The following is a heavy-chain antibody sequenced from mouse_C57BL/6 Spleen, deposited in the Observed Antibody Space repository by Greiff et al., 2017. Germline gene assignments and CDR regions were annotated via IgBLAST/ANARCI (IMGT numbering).Heavy chain of an antibody. CDR3: ARSYYSNYVDY. V-gene: IGHV1-80*01. J-gene: IGHJ2*01. CDR1: GYAFSSYW. CDR2: IYPGDGDT. Sequence: QVQLKQSGAELVKPGASVKISCKASGYAFSSYWMNWVKQRPGKGLEWIGQIYPGDGDTNYNGKFQGKATLTADKSSSTAYMQLSSLTSEDSAVYFCARSYYSNYVDYWGQGTTLTVSS. D-gene: IGHD2-5*01.